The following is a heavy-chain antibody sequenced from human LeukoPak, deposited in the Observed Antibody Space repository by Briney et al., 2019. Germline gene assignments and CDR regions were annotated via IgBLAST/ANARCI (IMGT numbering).Heavy chain of an antibody. Sequence: SETLSLTCTVSGGSISSYYWSWIRQPPGKGLEWIGYIYYSGSTNYNPSLKSRVTISVDTSKNQLSLRLSSVTAADTAVYYCARDGSSGWQDFWGQGTPVIVSS. D-gene: IGHD3-9*01. V-gene: IGHV4-59*12. J-gene: IGHJ4*02. CDR1: GGSISSYY. CDR2: IYYSGST. CDR3: ARDGSSGWQDF.